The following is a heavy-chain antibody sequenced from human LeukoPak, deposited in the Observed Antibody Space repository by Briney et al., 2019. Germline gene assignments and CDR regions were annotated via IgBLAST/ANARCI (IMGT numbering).Heavy chain of an antibody. CDR1: GFTFSSYS. J-gene: IGHJ4*02. Sequence: PGGSLRLSCAASGFTFSSYSMNWVRQAPGEGLEWVSSISSSSSYIYYADSVKGRFTISRDNAKNSLYLQMNSLRAEDTAVYYCARARGNFWSGQTYYFDYWGQGTLVTVSS. CDR3: ARARGNFWSGQTYYFDY. CDR2: ISSSSSYI. V-gene: IGHV3-21*01. D-gene: IGHD3-3*01.